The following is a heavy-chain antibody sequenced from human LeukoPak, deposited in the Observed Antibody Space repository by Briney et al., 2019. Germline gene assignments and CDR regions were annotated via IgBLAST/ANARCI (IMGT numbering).Heavy chain of an antibody. J-gene: IGHJ5*02. Sequence: ASVKVSCKASGYAFTGYYIHWVRQAPGQGLEWMGWSNPNSGGTNYAQKFRGRVTMTRDTSISTAYMELSRPRSDDMAVYYCARGNYDILTGPGSNWFDPWGQGTLVTVSS. CDR3: ARGNYDILTGPGSNWFDP. D-gene: IGHD3-9*01. CDR1: GYAFTGYY. CDR2: SNPNSGGT. V-gene: IGHV1-2*02.